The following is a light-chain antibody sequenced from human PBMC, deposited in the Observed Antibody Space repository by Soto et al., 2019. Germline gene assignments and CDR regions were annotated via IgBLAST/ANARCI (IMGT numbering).Light chain of an antibody. CDR1: SSDIGAYDH. J-gene: IGLJ1*01. V-gene: IGLV2-14*01. CDR2: SVS. Sequence: QAVLTQTDSVSGSPGQSITISCSGTSSDIGAYDHVAWYQQFPGKTPKLVIYSVSNRPSGVSYRFSGSKSGNTASLTISGLQADDEADYYCISYTVSRSYAFGPGTKVTVL. CDR3: ISYTVSRSYA.